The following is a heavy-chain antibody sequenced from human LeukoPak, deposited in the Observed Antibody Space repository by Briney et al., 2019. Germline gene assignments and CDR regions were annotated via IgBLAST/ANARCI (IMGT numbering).Heavy chain of an antibody. CDR3: AKGTTGT. J-gene: IGHJ5*02. D-gene: IGHD2-8*02. CDR1: GFTFTPYT. Sequence: GGSLRLSCAATGFTFTPYTMNWFRQPPGKGLEWVSYISRDGNTIYYADSVKGRFTISRDIAKESLFLQMDSLRVEDTAMYYCAKGTTGTWGQGTLVTVSS. V-gene: IGHV3-48*01. CDR2: ISRDGNTI.